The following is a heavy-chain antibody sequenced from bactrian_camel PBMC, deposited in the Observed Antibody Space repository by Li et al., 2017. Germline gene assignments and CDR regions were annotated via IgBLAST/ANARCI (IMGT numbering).Heavy chain of an antibody. CDR2: LYNDSNA. Sequence: VQLVESGGDLVQPGGSLRLSCVASGFTFSDVTMGWVRQAPGKEPQWVSSLYNDSNAHYADSVKGRFAISRDNAKGMVYLQMNSLKPEDTAVYYCVRGWSYFVLEYWGKGTQVTVS. CDR1: GFTFSDVT. J-gene: IGHJ7*01. V-gene: IGHV3S9*01. D-gene: IGHD2*01.